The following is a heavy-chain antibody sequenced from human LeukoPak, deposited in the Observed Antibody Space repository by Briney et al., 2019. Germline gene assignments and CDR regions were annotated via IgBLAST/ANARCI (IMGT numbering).Heavy chain of an antibody. CDR3: AKDKTPYYDSSGYPDY. Sequence: GGSLRLSCAASGFTFDDYAMHWVRQAPGKGLEWVSGISWNSGSIGYADSVKGRFTISRDNAKNSLYLQMNSLRAEDTALYYCAKDKTPYYDSSGYPDYWGQGTPVTVSS. D-gene: IGHD3-22*01. V-gene: IGHV3-9*01. CDR2: ISWNSGSI. CDR1: GFTFDDYA. J-gene: IGHJ4*02.